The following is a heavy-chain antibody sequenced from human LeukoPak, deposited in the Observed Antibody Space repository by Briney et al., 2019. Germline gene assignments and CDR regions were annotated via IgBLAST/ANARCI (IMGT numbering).Heavy chain of an antibody. CDR1: GFTFDDFA. D-gene: IGHD3-22*01. Sequence: GGSLRLSCATSGFTFDDFAVHWVRQAPGKGLEWVSHISWNSDTITYADSVKGRFTISRDNAKNSLYLQISSLRDEDTAFYYCAKDIDSAGYGAFEIWGQGTAVTVSS. V-gene: IGHV3-9*01. J-gene: IGHJ3*02. CDR2: ISWNSDTI. CDR3: AKDIDSAGYGAFEI.